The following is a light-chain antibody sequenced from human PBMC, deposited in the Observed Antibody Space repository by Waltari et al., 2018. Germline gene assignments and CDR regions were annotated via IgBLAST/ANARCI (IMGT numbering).Light chain of an antibody. V-gene: IGKV4-1*01. J-gene: IGKJ4*01. CDR3: QQYSATPLT. Sequence: DIVLTQSPDSLAVSLGERATINCKSSQSDISSFTNKNYLTWFQQKAGEPPKLLIYWASTRESGVPDRFSGSGSGTDFTLTISGLQAEDVAVYYCQQYSATPLTFGGGTKVEIK. CDR2: WAS. CDR1: QSDISSFTNKNY.